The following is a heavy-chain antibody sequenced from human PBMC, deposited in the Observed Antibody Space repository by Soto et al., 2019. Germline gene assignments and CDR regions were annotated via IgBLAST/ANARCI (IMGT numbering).Heavy chain of an antibody. D-gene: IGHD6-19*01. J-gene: IGHJ3*02. Sequence: PGGSLRLSCAASGFTFSNYAMSWVRQTPGKGLEWVSAISGGGGSTYYADSVKGRFTVSRDKSKNTLYLQMNSLRAEDTAVYYCAKLGRTAVARGDGFDIWGQGTMVTVSS. V-gene: IGHV3-23*01. CDR2: ISGGGGST. CDR3: AKLGRTAVARGDGFDI. CDR1: GFTFSNYA.